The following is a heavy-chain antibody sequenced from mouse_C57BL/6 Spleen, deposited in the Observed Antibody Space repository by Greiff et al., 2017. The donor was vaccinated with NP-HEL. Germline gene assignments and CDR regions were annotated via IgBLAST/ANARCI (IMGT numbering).Heavy chain of an antibody. CDR2: ISYDGSN. V-gene: IGHV3-6*01. CDR3: ASGGGNYAMDY. Sequence: DVKLQESGPGLVKPSQSLSLTCSVTGYSITSGYYWNWIRQFPGNKLEWMGYISYDGSNNYIPSLKNRNSITRDTSKNQFFLKLNSVTTEDTATYYCASGGGNYAMDYWGQGTSVTVSS. J-gene: IGHJ4*01. CDR1: GYSITSGYY. D-gene: IGHD1-1*02.